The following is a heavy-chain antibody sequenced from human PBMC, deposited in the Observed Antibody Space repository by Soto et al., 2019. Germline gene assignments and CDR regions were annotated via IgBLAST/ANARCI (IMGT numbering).Heavy chain of an antibody. Sequence: SETLSLTCTVSGGSISSSYWSWIRHPAGKGREWILRSYTSGSSNYNHYLTSRGIMSVDTSKTQFPLTLSFVTAADAAVDYCARVGYGRGGYHGVGRNWFDPWGQGTLVTVSS. J-gene: IGHJ5*02. CDR3: ARVGYGRGGYHGVGRNWFDP. V-gene: IGHV4-4*07. CDR1: GGSISSSY. D-gene: IGHD6-19*01. CDR2: SYTSGSS.